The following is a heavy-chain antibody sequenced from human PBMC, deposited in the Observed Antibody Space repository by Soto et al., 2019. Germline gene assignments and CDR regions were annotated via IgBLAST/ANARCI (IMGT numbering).Heavy chain of an antibody. Sequence: GGSLRLSCEASGFTFDDYAMHWVRQAPGKGLEWVSLISGDGGSTYYSDSVKGRFTISRDNSKNSLYLQMNSLRTKDTPLYYCAKPPHLAARFLSSSVYSHLGGQGPLGNVSS. D-gene: IGHD6-6*01. J-gene: IGHJ1*01. CDR1: GFTFDDYA. V-gene: IGHV3-43*02. CDR3: AKPPHLAARFLSSSVYSHL. CDR2: ISGDGGST.